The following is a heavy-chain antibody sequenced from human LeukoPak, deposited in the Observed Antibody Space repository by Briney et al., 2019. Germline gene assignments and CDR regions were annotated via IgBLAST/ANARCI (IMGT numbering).Heavy chain of an antibody. V-gene: IGHV4-59*08. CDR3: AGGPGLTIVDY. CDR1: GGSISSYY. CDR2: IYYSGST. J-gene: IGHJ4*02. Sequence: SETLSLTCTVSGGSISSYYWSWIRQPPGKGLEWIGYIYYSGSTNYNPSLKSRVTISVDTSKNQFSLKLSSVTAADTAVYYCAGGPGLTIVDYWGQGTLVTVSS. D-gene: IGHD3-9*01.